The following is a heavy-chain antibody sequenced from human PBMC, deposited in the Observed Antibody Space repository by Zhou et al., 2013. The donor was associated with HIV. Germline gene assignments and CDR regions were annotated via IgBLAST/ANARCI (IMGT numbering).Heavy chain of an antibody. CDR1: GYTFTSYG. Sequence: QVYLVQSGGEVKKPGASVKVSCKVSGYTFTSYGISWVRQAPGQGLEWMGWISAYNGDTKYAQNLQGRVTMTRDTSISTVYMELRGLRSDDTALYFCASYGPGYNWMYSWGQGTLVTVSS. V-gene: IGHV1-18*01. J-gene: IGHJ4*02. CDR3: ASYGPGYNWMYS. D-gene: IGHD1-20*01. CDR2: ISAYNGDT.